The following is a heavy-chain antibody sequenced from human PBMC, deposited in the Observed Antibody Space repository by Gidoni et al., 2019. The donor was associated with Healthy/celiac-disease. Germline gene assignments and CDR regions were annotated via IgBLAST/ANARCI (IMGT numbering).Heavy chain of an antibody. D-gene: IGHD3-22*01. V-gene: IGHV3-23*01. CDR3: AKAPSYYYDSSGPY. CDR2: IMGSGGST. CDR1: GFTFSSYA. Sequence: EVQLLESGGGLVQHGGSMRLAWAASGFTFSSYAMSWVRQAPGKGLDWVSAIMGSGGSTYYADSVKVRFTISRDNSKNTLYLQMNSLRAEDTAVYYCAKAPSYYYDSSGPYWGQGTLVTVSS. J-gene: IGHJ4*02.